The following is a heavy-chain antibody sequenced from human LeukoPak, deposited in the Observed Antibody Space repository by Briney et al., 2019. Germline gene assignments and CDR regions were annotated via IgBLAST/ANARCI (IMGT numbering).Heavy chain of an antibody. J-gene: IGHJ3*02. CDR3: ARDQDDILTTAGGPAFDI. CDR1: GYTFNIYG. CDR2: ISTYNGNT. V-gene: IGHV1-18*01. Sequence: ASVKVSCKASGYTFNIYGIIWVRQAPGQGLEWVGWISTYNGNTNYAPNIQDRVTMTTDTSTSTAYMELRSLRSDDTAVYYCARDQDDILTTAGGPAFDIWGQGTMVTVSS. D-gene: IGHD3-9*01.